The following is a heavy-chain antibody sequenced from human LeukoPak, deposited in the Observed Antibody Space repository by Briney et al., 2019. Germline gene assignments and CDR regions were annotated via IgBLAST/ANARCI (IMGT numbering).Heavy chain of an antibody. CDR2: ISAYNGNT. V-gene: IGHV1-18*01. D-gene: IGHD1-26*01. J-gene: IGHJ4*02. CDR3: ARDRPYSGSYYRVADY. Sequence: ASVKVSCKASGGTFSSYAISWVRQAPGQGLEWMGWISAYNGNTNYAQKLQGRVTMTTDTSTSTAYMELRSLRSDDTAVYYCARDRPYSGSYYRVADYWGQGTLVTVSS. CDR1: GGTFSSYA.